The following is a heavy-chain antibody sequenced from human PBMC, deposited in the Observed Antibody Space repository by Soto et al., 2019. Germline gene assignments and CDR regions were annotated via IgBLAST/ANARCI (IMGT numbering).Heavy chain of an antibody. J-gene: IGHJ4*02. D-gene: IGHD3-16*01. V-gene: IGHV3-30*18. CDR3: AKDIHADRDTCHYGADY. Sequence: QVQLVESGGGVVQPGTSLRLSCSASGFTFGNFGMHWVRQSPGKGLEWVSIITYDGSRKHYIDSVKGRFTISRDNSKNTVFLQMNSLRAEDSAVYYCAKDIHADRDTCHYGADYWGQGTLVTVSS. CDR2: ITYDGSRK. CDR1: GFTFGNFG.